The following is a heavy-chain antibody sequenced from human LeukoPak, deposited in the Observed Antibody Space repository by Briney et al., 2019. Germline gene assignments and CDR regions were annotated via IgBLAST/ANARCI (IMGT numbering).Heavy chain of an antibody. V-gene: IGHV4-34*01. Sequence: PSETLSLTCAVYGESFSGYYWKWIRQSPGKGLEGMGEINHSGSTNYNPSLKSRVTVSVDTSKNQFFLKLRSVTAADTAMSYCARRGSDRTLDYCGQATLVTVSS. D-gene: IGHD3-16*01. CDR3: ARRGSDRTLDY. CDR2: INHSGST. J-gene: IGHJ4*02. CDR1: GESFSGYY.